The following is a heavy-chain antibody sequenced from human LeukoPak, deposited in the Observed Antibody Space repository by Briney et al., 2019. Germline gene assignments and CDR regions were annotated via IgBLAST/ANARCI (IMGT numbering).Heavy chain of an antibody. D-gene: IGHD6-19*01. V-gene: IGHV3-21*01. CDR1: GFTFSSYS. CDR3: ARDRVAVAGNFDY. CDR2: ISSSSSYI. J-gene: IGHJ4*02. Sequence: GGSLRLSCAASGFTFSSYSMNWVRQAPGKGLEWVSSISSSSSYIYYADSVKGRFTIARDNAKNSLYLQMNSLRAEDTAVYYCARDRVAVAGNFDYWGQGTLVTVSS.